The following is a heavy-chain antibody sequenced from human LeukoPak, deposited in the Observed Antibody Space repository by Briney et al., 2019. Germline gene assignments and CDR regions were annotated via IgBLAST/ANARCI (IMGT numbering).Heavy chain of an antibody. CDR2: LHSNGAFT. CDR1: GFTLSNYW. V-gene: IGHV3-74*01. D-gene: IGHD2-21*02. J-gene: IGHJ4*01. Sequence: PGGSLRLSCSASGFTLSNYWMHWVRQAPGKGLVWVARLHSNGAFTTYADSVKGRFTISRDTAKNTLYLQMNSLRVEDTAVYYCARFVMVTAGDYWGQGTLVTVSS. CDR3: ARFVMVTAGDY.